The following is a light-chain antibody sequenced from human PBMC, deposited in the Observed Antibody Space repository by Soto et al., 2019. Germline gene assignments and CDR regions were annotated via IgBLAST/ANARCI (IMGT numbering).Light chain of an antibody. Sequence: EIVLTQSPGTLSLSPGERATLSCRASQSVSSSYLAWYQQKPGQAPRLLIYGASGRATGIPDRFSGSGSGTDFTLTISRLGPEDFAVYYCQQYGSSRGFTFGPGTKVDIK. CDR2: GAS. J-gene: IGKJ3*01. CDR3: QQYGSSRGFT. V-gene: IGKV3-20*01. CDR1: QSVSSSY.